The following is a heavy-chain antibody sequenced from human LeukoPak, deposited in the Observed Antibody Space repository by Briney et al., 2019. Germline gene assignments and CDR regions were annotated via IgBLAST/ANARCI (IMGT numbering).Heavy chain of an antibody. D-gene: IGHD5-18*01. CDR3: AKDSSGYSYGTIDY. V-gene: IGHV3-23*01. CDR1: GFTFSSYA. J-gene: IGHJ4*02. CDR2: ISGSGGST. Sequence: GRSLRLSCAASGFTFSSYAMSWVRQAPGKGLEWVSAISGSGGSTYYADSVKGRFTISRDNSKNTLYLQMNSLRAEDTAVYYCAKDSSGYSYGTIDYWGQGTLVTVSS.